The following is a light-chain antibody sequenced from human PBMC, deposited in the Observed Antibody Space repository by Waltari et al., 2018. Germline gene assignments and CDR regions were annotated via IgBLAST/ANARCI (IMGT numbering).Light chain of an antibody. Sequence: SYVLTQPPSVSVAPGESAMITCGGNHIGDKRVHWYQQKPGQAPVLVIYSDSDRPSGIPERFSVSNSGNTATLTISRVEAGDEADYYCQVWEITTDHYVFGGGTELTVL. CDR3: QVWEITTDHYV. CDR1: HIGDKR. J-gene: IGLJ1*01. V-gene: IGLV3-21*01. CDR2: SDS.